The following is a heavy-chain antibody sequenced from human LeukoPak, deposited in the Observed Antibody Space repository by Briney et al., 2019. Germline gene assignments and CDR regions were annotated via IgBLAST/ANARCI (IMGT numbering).Heavy chain of an antibody. J-gene: IGHJ4*02. D-gene: IGHD6-19*01. CDR1: GFTFSSYS. CDR3: ARGQSSGWSFDY. V-gene: IGHV3-21*01. Sequence: GGSLRLSCAASGFTFSSYSMNWVRQDPGKGLEWVSSISSSSSYIYYADSVKGRFTISRDNAKNSLYLQMNSLRAEDTAVYYCARGQSSGWSFDYWGQGTLVTVSS. CDR2: ISSSSSYI.